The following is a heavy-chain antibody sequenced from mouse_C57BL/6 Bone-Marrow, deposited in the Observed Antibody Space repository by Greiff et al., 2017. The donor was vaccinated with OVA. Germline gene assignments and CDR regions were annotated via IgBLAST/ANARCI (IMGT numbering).Heavy chain of an antibody. D-gene: IGHD2-2*01. V-gene: IGHV1-4*01. CDR1: GYTFTSYT. CDR3: ARDGYGAMDY. Sequence: VQGVESGAELARPGASVKMSCKASGYTFTSYTMHWVKQRPGQGLEWIGYINPSSGYTKYNQKFKDKATLTADKSSSTAYMQLSSLTSEDSAVYYCARDGYGAMDYWGQGTSVTVSS. J-gene: IGHJ4*01. CDR2: INPSSGYT.